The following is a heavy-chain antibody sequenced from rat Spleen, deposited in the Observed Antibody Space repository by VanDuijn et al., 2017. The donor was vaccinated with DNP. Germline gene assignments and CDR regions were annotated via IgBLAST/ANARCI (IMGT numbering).Heavy chain of an antibody. V-gene: IGHV5-7*01. J-gene: IGHJ2*01. CDR3: SRQGPIGTTAFDY. D-gene: IGHD1-5*01. Sequence: EVQLVESGGGPVQPGRSLKLSCAASGFTFSDYYMAWVRQAPTTGLEWVATISFDGTGTYYRDSVKGRFTISRDNAKSTLYLQMDSLRSEDTATYYCSRQGPIGTTAFDYWGQGVMVTVSS. CDR1: GFTFSDYY. CDR2: ISFDGTGT.